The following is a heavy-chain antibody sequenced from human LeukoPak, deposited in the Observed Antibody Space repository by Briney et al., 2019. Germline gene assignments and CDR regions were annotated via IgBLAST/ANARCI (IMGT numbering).Heavy chain of an antibody. CDR3: ARVTSGMRYNWFDP. V-gene: IGHV1-8*01. Sequence: ASVKVSCKTSGYTFTDYDVNWVRQASGQGLEWMGYIHPRSGYSESAQRFQGRLSMTRDVSTDTAYMELSTLTSDDTAVYYCARVTSGMRYNWFDPWGQGTLIIVSS. CDR1: GYTFTDYD. J-gene: IGHJ5*02. CDR2: IHPRSGYS. D-gene: IGHD2-2*01.